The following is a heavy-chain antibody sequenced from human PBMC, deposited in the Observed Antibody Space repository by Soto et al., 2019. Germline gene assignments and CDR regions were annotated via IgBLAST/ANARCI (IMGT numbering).Heavy chain of an antibody. Sequence: QVHLVQSGAEVKKPGASVKVSCKVSGYIFTTHAMHWVRQAPGQGLEWMGWIRIDNGKTKYSQNIQGRVTITRDTSASTTYMELTSLKSEDTAVYYCARGGELWMLDYWGQGTLVTVSS. J-gene: IGHJ4*02. V-gene: IGHV1-3*04. CDR2: IRIDNGKT. D-gene: IGHD3-10*01. CDR1: GYIFTTHA. CDR3: ARGGELWMLDY.